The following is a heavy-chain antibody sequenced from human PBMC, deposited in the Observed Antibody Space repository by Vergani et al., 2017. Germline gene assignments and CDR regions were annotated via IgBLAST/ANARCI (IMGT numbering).Heavy chain of an antibody. D-gene: IGHD2-2*01. J-gene: IGHJ6*02. CDR2: ISAYNGNT. V-gene: IGHV1-18*01. CDR1: GYTFTSYG. CDR3: ARDRQYQLLSGYYYYGMDV. Sequence: QVQLVQSGAEVKKPGASVKISCKASGYTFTSYGISWVRQAPGQGLEWMGWISAYNGNTNYAQKLQGRVTMPTDTSTSTAYMELRSLRSDDTAVYYCARDRQYQLLSGYYYYGMDVWGQGTTVTVSS.